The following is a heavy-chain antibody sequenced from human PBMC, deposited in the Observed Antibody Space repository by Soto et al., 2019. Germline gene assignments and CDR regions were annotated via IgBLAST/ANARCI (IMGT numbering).Heavy chain of an antibody. Sequence: QVQLVQSGAEVKKPGSSVKVSCKASGGTFSSYAISWVRQAPGQGLEWMGGIIPIFGTANYAQKFQGRVTITADESTSTAYMELSSRRSEDTAVYYCARQVFGPTEVTWFDPWGQGTLVTVSS. D-gene: IGHD2-21*02. V-gene: IGHV1-69*01. CDR3: ARQVFGPTEVTWFDP. J-gene: IGHJ5*02. CDR2: IIPIFGTA. CDR1: GGTFSSYA.